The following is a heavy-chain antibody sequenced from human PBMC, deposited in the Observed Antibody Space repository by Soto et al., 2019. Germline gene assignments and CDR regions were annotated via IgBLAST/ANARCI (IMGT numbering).Heavy chain of an antibody. CDR1: GGSISSYY. CDR3: ARVGPETYYDFWSGYYPPPYYFDY. CDR2: IYYSGST. V-gene: IGHV4-59*01. Sequence: QVQLQESGPGLVKPSETLSLTCTVSGGSISSYYWSWIRQPPGKGLEWIGYIYYSGSTNYNPSLKSRVTISVDTSKNQFSLKLSSVTAADTAVYYCARVGPETYYDFWSGYYPPPYYFDYWGQGTLVTVSS. D-gene: IGHD3-3*01. J-gene: IGHJ4*02.